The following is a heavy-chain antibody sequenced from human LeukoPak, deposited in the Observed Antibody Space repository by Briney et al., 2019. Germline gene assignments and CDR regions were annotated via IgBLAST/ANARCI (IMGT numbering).Heavy chain of an antibody. CDR3: AKEYCSGGSCYSGY. Sequence: GSLRLSCAASGFTFSNYAMSWVRQAPGEGLEWVSAISSSGYTTYYADSVKGRFSISRDNSKNTVYLQMSSLRGEDTAVYHCAKEYCSGGSCYSGYWGQGALVTVSS. J-gene: IGHJ4*02. CDR1: GFTFSNYA. CDR2: ISSSGYTT. D-gene: IGHD2-15*01. V-gene: IGHV3-23*01.